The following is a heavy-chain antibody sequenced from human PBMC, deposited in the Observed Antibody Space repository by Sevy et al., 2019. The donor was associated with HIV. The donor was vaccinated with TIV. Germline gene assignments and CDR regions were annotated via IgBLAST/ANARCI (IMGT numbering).Heavy chain of an antibody. Sequence: GGSLRLSCAASGITFKNYAMNWVRQAPGKGLNWVSSIFGSGGTTYYADSVRGRFTISRDNSKNTLYLQMNSLRAEDTAVYYCARDQQDYGSGSHYGMDVWGQGTTVTVSS. V-gene: IGHV3-23*01. CDR1: GITFKNYA. J-gene: IGHJ6*02. CDR3: ARDQQDYGSGSHYGMDV. D-gene: IGHD3-10*01. CDR2: IFGSGGTT.